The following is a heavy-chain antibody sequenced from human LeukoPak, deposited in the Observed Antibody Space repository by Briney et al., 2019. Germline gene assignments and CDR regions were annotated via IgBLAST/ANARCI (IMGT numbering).Heavy chain of an antibody. CDR2: IYSGGIT. V-gene: IGHV3-53*01. CDR1: GFSFSGNN. D-gene: IGHD6-19*01. Sequence: PGGSLRLSCAASGFSFSGNNMNWVRQAQGKGLEWVSVIYSGGITYYADSVKGRFIISRDNSKNTLYLQMISLRAEDTAVYYCASESVAVAGYMVVWGKGTTATVSS. CDR3: ASESVAVAGYMVV. J-gene: IGHJ6*03.